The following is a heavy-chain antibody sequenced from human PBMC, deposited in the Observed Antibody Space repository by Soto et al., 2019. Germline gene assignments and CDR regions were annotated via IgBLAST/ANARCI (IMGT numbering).Heavy chain of an antibody. CDR3: ARSRDYSNYHAFDI. CDR1: GGSISSGGYY. V-gene: IGHV4-31*03. Sequence: QVQLQESGPGLVKPSQTLSLTCTVSGGSISSGGYYWSWIRQHPGKGLGWIGYIYYSGSTYYNPSLKSRVTISVDTSKNQSSLKLSSVTAADTAVYYCARSRDYSNYHAFDIWGQGTMVTVSS. D-gene: IGHD4-4*01. J-gene: IGHJ3*02. CDR2: IYYSGST.